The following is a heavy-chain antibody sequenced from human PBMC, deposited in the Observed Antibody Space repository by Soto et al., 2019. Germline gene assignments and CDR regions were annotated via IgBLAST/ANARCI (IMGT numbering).Heavy chain of an antibody. CDR3: ARDGGVVVAAAFDY. J-gene: IGHJ4*02. V-gene: IGHV1-46*01. CDR2: INPSGGST. D-gene: IGHD2-15*01. Sequence: ASVKVSCKASGYTFPSYYMHWVRQAPGQGLEGKGKINPSGGSTNYAQKFQGRVTMTRDTSTSTVYMELSSLRSEDTAVYYCARDGGVVVAAAFDYWGQGTLVTVSS. CDR1: GYTFPSYY.